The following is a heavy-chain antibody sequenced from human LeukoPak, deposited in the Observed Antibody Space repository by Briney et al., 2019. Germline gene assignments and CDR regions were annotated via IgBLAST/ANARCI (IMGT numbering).Heavy chain of an antibody. Sequence: GGSLRLSCAASGFTFSSYGMHWVRQAPGKGLEWVAVISYDGSNKYYADSVKGRFTISRDNSKNTLYLQMNSLRAEDTAVYYCARDRPGGSGFDYWGQGTLITVSS. D-gene: IGHD6-19*01. CDR1: GFTFSSYG. V-gene: IGHV3-30*03. J-gene: IGHJ4*02. CDR2: ISYDGSNK. CDR3: ARDRPGGSGFDY.